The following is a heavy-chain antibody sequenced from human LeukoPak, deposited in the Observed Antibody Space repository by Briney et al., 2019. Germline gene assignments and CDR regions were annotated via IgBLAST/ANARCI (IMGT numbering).Heavy chain of an antibody. CDR1: GYSISSGYY. V-gene: IGHV4-38-2*02. CDR3: AGERGEEYSSGWYKTNFFYN. CDR2: IYHSGST. Sequence: PSETLSLTCTVSGYSISSGYYWGWIRQPPGKGLEWIGSIYHSGSTYYNPSLKSRVTISVDTSKNQFSLKLSSVTAADTAVYYCAGERGEEYSSGWYKTNFFYNWGQGTRVTVSS. J-gene: IGHJ4*02. D-gene: IGHD6-19*01.